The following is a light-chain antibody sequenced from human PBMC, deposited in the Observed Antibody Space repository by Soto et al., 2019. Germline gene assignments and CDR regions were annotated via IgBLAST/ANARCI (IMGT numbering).Light chain of an antibody. J-gene: IGKJ1*01. Sequence: DIVMTQSPLSLPVTPGEPASISCRSSQSLLHGDGYNYLDWYLQKPWQCPQLLIYLGSNRASGVPDRFSGSGSGTDFTLTISRVDAEDFGVYYCMQALQTPWTFGQGTQVEFK. V-gene: IGKV2-28*01. CDR3: MQALQTPWT. CDR1: QSLLHGDGYNY. CDR2: LGS.